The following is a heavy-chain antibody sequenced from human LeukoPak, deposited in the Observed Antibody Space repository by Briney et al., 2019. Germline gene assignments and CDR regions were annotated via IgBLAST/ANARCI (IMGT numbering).Heavy chain of an antibody. CDR3: ARDHCVSSGCYEDYYYGMDV. CDR2: INPNSGGT. Sequence: GASVKVSCKASGYTFTGYYMQWVRQAPGQGLEWMGRINPNSGGTNYAQKFQGRVTMTRDMSISTAYMELSRLRSDDTAVYFCARDHCVSSGCYEDYYYGMDVWGRGTTVTVSS. D-gene: IGHD2-2*01. J-gene: IGHJ6*02. CDR1: GYTFTGYY. V-gene: IGHV1-2*06.